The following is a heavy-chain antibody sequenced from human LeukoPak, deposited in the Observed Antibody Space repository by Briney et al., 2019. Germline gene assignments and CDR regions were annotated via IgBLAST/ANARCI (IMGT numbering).Heavy chain of an antibody. V-gene: IGHV4-30-2*01. J-gene: IGHJ4*02. D-gene: IGHD1-7*01. CDR1: GGSISSAGYY. CDR2: IYHSGST. Sequence: SETLSLTCTVSGGSISSAGYYWSWIRQPPGKGLEWIGYIYHSGSTYYNPSLKSRVTISVDRSKNQFSLKLSSVTAADTAVYYCARVAETGTTNYWGQGTLVTVSS. CDR3: ARVAETGTTNY.